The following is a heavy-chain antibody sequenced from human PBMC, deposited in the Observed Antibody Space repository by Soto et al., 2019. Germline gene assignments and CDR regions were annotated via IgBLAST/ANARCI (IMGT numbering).Heavy chain of an antibody. Sequence: LSLTCAVYGGSFSGYYWSWIRQPPGKGLEWIGEINHSGSTNYNPSLKSRVTISVDTSKNQFSPKLSSVTAADTAVYYCARERTGTTEYGMDVWGQGTTVTVSS. CDR2: INHSGST. CDR1: GGSFSGYY. V-gene: IGHV4-34*01. D-gene: IGHD1-7*01. J-gene: IGHJ6*02. CDR3: ARERTGTTEYGMDV.